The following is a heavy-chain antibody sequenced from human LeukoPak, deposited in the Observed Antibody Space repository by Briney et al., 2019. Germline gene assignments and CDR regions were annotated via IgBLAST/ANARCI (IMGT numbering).Heavy chain of an antibody. D-gene: IGHD3-22*01. Sequence: ASVKVSCKASGYSFTSYGLSWVRQAPGQGLEWLGWISAYNGNTNYAQKLQGRVTMTTDTSTSTAYMELRSLRSDDTAVYYCAGSGSGYYFSAFDYWGQGTLVTVSS. CDR3: AGSGSGYYFSAFDY. J-gene: IGHJ4*02. CDR1: GYSFTSYG. CDR2: ISAYNGNT. V-gene: IGHV1-18*01.